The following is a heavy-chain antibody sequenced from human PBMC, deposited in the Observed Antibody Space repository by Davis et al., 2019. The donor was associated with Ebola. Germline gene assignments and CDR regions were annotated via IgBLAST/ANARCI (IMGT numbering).Heavy chain of an antibody. D-gene: IGHD3-10*01. CDR2: IYYTGST. J-gene: IGHJ4*02. CDR1: GGSISSGAYY. Sequence: LRLSCTVSGGSISSGAYYWNWIRQHPGKGLEWIGYIYYTGSTYYNPSLKSRVIISVDTSKNQFSLKLSSVTAADTAIYYCARSSYSTPYFDYWGQGTLVTVSS. CDR3: ARSSYSTPYFDY. V-gene: IGHV4-31*03.